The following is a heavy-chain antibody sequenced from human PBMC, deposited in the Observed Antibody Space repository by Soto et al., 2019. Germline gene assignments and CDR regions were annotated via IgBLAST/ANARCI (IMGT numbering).Heavy chain of an antibody. CDR3: ARLRRYGDYLDY. V-gene: IGHV4-31*03. Sequence: SETLSLTCTVSGGSISSGGYYWSWIRQHPGKGLEWIGYIYYSGSTYYNPSLKSRVTISVDTSKNQFSLKLSSVTAADTAVYYCARLRRYGDYLDYWGQGTLVTVSS. D-gene: IGHD4-17*01. J-gene: IGHJ4*02. CDR2: IYYSGST. CDR1: GGSISSGGYY.